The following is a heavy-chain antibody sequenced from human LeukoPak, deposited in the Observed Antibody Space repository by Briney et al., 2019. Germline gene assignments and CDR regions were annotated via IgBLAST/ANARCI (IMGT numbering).Heavy chain of an antibody. D-gene: IGHD6-6*01. CDR3: GRVRAGSSSPSVRDAFDI. CDR1: GGSFSGYY. V-gene: IGHV4-34*01. Sequence: SETLSLTCAVYGGSFSGYYWSWIRQPPGKGLEWIGEINHSGSTNFNPSLKSRVTISVDTSKNQFSLKLSSVTAADTAVYYCGRVRAGSSSPSVRDAFDIWGQGTMVTVSS. J-gene: IGHJ3*02. CDR2: INHSGST.